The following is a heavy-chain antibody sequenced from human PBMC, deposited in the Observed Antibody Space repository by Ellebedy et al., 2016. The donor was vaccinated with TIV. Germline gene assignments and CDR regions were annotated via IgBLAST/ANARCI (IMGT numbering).Heavy chain of an antibody. J-gene: IGHJ4*02. CDR3: ARDQRRWLQAPFDQ. Sequence: GGSLRLSCAASGFTFDDYAMAWVRQAPGKGLEWVSYISHNDGDIKYYADAVKGRFTVSSDNAKNSLYLQMNSLRVDDTAVYYCARDQRRWLQAPFDQWGQGTLVTVSS. CDR1: GFTFDDYA. D-gene: IGHD5-24*01. V-gene: IGHV3-48*03. CDR2: ISHNDGDIK.